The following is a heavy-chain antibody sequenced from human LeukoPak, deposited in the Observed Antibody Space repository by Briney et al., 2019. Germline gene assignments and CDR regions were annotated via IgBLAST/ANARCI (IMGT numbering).Heavy chain of an antibody. V-gene: IGHV3-74*01. J-gene: IGHJ4*02. CDR3: ASILSSSWSNYFDY. D-gene: IGHD6-13*01. CDR1: GFTFSSHW. Sequence: PGGSLRLSCAASGFTFSSHWMHWVRQAPGKGLVWVSRINTDESSTTYADSVKGRFTISRDNAKNTVYLQMNSLRAEDAAVYYCASILSSSWSNYFDYWGQGTLVTVSS. CDR2: INTDESST.